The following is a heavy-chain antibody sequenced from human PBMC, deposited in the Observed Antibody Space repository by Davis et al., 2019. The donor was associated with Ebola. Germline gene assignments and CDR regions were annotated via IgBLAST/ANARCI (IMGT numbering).Heavy chain of an antibody. V-gene: IGHV1-18*01. Sequence: ASVKVSCKASGYTFSSFGISWVRQAPGQGLEWMGWISGYEDNTNYAPRFQGRITLTKDRATSTVYMELRSLTSDDTAVYYCARDLAASSGAHFFYFGMDVWGEGTSVAVSS. J-gene: IGHJ6*04. CDR2: ISGYEDNT. CDR1: GYTFSSFG. CDR3: ARDLAASSGAHFFYFGMDV. D-gene: IGHD6-25*01.